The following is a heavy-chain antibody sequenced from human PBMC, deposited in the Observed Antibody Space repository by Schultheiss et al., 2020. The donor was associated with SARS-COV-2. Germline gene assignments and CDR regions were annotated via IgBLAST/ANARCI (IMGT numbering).Heavy chain of an antibody. CDR1: GYTFTSYG. J-gene: IGHJ6*02. V-gene: IGHV1-8*02. Sequence: ASVKVSCKASGYTFTSYGINWVRQAPGQGPEWMGWMNANNGKTGYAQKLQGRITMTRDSSISTAYMELSSLRSQDTAVYYCARGGLTHSDVWSAYIPDYALDVWGQGTTVTVSS. CDR3: ARGGLTHSDVWSAYIPDYALDV. CDR2: MNANNGKT. D-gene: IGHD3-3*01.